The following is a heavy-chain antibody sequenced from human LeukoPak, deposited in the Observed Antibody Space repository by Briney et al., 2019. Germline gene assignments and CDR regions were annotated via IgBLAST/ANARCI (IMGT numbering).Heavy chain of an antibody. V-gene: IGHV3-21*01. Sequence: GGSLRLFCAACGFMFRNCSMKWVRQAPGKGLEWGSYMSSSSCNIYYADSMKGRFTNSRDNAKNLLYLQMNSLRGEDTAVFCYGRDVAERRFDFWGQGTLVTVSS. CDR2: MSSSSCNI. J-gene: IGHJ4*02. CDR3: GRDVAERRFDF. CDR1: GFMFRNCS.